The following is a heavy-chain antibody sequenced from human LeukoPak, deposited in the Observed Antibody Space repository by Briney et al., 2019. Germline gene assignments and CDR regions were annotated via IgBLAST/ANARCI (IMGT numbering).Heavy chain of an antibody. V-gene: IGHV3-30*04. J-gene: IGHJ4*02. D-gene: IGHD2-15*01. CDR2: ISYDGSNK. CDR3: ARDEGYCSSGSCYFQYYFDY. Sequence: GRSLRLSCAASGFTFSSYAMHWVRQAPGKGLEWVAVISYDGSNKYYADSVKGRFTISRDNSKNTLYLQMNSLRAEDTAVYYCARDEGYCSSGSCYFQYYFDYWGQGTLVTVSS. CDR1: GFTFSSYA.